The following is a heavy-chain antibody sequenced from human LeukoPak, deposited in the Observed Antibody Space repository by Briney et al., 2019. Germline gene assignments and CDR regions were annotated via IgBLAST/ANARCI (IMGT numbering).Heavy chain of an antibody. D-gene: IGHD3-10*01. Sequence: GGSLRLSCAASGFTFSSSGMNWVRQAPGKGLEWVSIMSGGGGNIDYADSVKGRFTISRDNSKNTLYLQMNSLRVEDTALYYCAKSVGDFTSGSFRFFDLWGQGTLVTVSS. J-gene: IGHJ4*02. CDR3: AKSVGDFTSGSFRFFDL. CDR2: MSGGGGNI. V-gene: IGHV3-23*01. CDR1: GFTFSSSG.